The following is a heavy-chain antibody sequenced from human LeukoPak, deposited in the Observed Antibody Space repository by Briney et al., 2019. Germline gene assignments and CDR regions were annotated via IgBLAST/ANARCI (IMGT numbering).Heavy chain of an antibody. CDR3: ARGSASSGYYRKRNAFDI. V-gene: IGHV1-18*01. D-gene: IGHD3-22*01. J-gene: IGHJ3*02. CDR2: ISAYNGNT. CDR1: GYTFTSYG. Sequence: ASVKVSCKASGYTFTSYGISWVRQAPGQGLEWMGWISAYNGNTNYAQKLQGRVTMTTDTSTSTAYMELRRLRSDDTAVYYCARGSASSGYYRKRNAFDIWGKGTMVTVS.